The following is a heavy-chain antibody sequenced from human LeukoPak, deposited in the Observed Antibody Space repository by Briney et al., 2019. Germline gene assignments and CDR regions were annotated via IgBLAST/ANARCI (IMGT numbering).Heavy chain of an antibody. D-gene: IGHD3-10*02. V-gene: IGHV3-48*03. CDR2: ISSSGSTI. J-gene: IGHJ6*04. Sequence: GGSLRLSCAASEFTFSSYEMNWVRQAPGKGLEWVSYISSSGSTIYYADSVKGRFTISSDNAKNSLYLQMNSLRAEDTAVYYCAELGITMIGGVWGKGTTVTISS. CDR1: EFTFSSYE. CDR3: AELGITMIGGV.